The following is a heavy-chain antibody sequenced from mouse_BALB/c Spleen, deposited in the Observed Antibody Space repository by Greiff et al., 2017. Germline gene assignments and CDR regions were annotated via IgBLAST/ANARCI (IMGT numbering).Heavy chain of an antibody. CDR2: IDPENGDT. D-gene: IGHD2-4*01. V-gene: IGHV14-4*02. CDR3: NACPTCHAFSTMITRDAMDY. CDR1: GFNIKDYY. J-gene: IGHJ4*01. Sequence: EVQLQQSGAELVRSGASVKLSCTASGFNIKDYYMHWVKQRPEQGLEWIGWIDPENGDTEYAPKFQGKATMTADTSSNTAYLQLSSLTSEDTAVYYCNACPTCHAFSTMITRDAMDYWGQGTSVTVSS.